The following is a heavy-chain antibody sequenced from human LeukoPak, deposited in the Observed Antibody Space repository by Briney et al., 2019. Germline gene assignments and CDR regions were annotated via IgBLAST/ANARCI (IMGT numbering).Heavy chain of an antibody. CDR3: ARFNGSGSYYRDNWFDP. CDR1: GGSISSSSYY. J-gene: IGHJ5*02. D-gene: IGHD3-10*01. CDR2: IYYSGST. V-gene: IGHV4-39*01. Sequence: PSETLSLTCTVSGGSISSSSYYWGWIRQPPGKGLEWIGSIYYSGSTYYNPSLKSRVTISVDTSKNQFSLKLSSVTAADTAVYYCARFNGSGSYYRDNWFDPWGQGTLVTVSS.